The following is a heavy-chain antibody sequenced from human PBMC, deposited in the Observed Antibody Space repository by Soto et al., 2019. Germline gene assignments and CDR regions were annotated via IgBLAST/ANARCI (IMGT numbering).Heavy chain of an antibody. Sequence: PSETLSLTCTVSGGSISSYYWSWIRQPPGKGLEWIGYIYYSGSTNYNPSLKSRVTISVDTSKNQFSLKLSSVTAADTAVYYCARYPPGGSYSSSGRYNWFDPWGQGTLVTVS. CDR3: ARYPPGGSYSSSGRYNWFDP. CDR2: IYYSGST. J-gene: IGHJ5*02. CDR1: GGSISSYY. V-gene: IGHV4-59*01. D-gene: IGHD1-26*01.